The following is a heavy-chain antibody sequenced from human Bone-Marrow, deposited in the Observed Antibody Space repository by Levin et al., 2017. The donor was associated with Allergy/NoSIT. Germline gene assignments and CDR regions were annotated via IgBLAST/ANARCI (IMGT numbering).Heavy chain of an antibody. CDR2: ITTTGDT. CDR3: ARGVGSGWGNYWYFDV. V-gene: IGHV3-13*01. J-gene: IGHJ2*01. Sequence: GESLKISCAASGFTFSIYDMHWVREVKGKGLEWVSGITTTGDTFYADSVRGRFSVSRENAKNSLYLQMNTLRGGDTAVYYCARGVGSGWGNYWYFDVWGRGTQVTVSS. D-gene: IGHD6-19*01. CDR1: GFTFSIYD.